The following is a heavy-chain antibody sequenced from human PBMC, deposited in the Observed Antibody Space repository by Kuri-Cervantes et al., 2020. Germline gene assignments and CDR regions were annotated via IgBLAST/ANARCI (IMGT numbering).Heavy chain of an antibody. CDR3: ARDRGTSGPPGYFQH. Sequence: ASVKVSCKASGYTFTYRYLHWVRQAPGQALEWMGWINPNSGGTNYAQKFQGRVTMTRDTSITTPYLELSRLRSDDTAVYDCARDRGTSGPPGYFQHWGQGTLVTVSS. V-gene: IGHV1-2*02. J-gene: IGHJ1*01. CDR2: INPNSGGT. CDR1: GYTFTYRY. D-gene: IGHD2-2*01.